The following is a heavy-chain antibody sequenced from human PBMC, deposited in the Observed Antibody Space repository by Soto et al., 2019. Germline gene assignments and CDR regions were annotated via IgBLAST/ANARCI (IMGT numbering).Heavy chain of an antibody. V-gene: IGHV4-39*01. J-gene: IGHJ4*02. D-gene: IGHD6-19*01. CDR3: GSSGWYIATGY. Sequence: SGTLSLTCAVCGGCMNTTRFSLDWIRQPPGKGLEWIGSIFYSGGTYYNPSLKSRVTISVDTSKNQFFLNLSFVSAPDTAVYYCGSSGWYIATGYWGQGALVTVSS. CDR1: GGCMNTTRFS. CDR2: IFYSGGT.